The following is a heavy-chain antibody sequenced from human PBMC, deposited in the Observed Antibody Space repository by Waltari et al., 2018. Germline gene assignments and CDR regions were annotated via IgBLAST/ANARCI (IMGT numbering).Heavy chain of an antibody. J-gene: IGHJ3*02. V-gene: IGHV3-7*01. CDR2: IKQDGSDK. D-gene: IGHD6-6*01. Sequence: EVQLVESGGGLVQPGGSLRLSCAASGFTFSSYWMSWVRQAPGKGLEWVANIKQDGSDKYYVDAVKGRVTISRDNAKNSLYLQMNSLRAEDTAVYYCARRGAARRAFDIWGQGTMVTVSS. CDR3: ARRGAARRAFDI. CDR1: GFTFSSYW.